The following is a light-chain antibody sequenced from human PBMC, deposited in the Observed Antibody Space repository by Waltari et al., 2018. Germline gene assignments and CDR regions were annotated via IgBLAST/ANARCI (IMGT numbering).Light chain of an antibody. V-gene: IGLV2-11*02. Sequence: QSALTQPRSVSGSPGQSVTISCTGTSRDVGGYNYVSWYQQHPGKAPKLMIYDVSKRPSGVPDRFSGSKSGNTASLTISGLQAEGEADYYCCSYAGSYVVFGGGTKLTVL. CDR2: DVS. J-gene: IGLJ2*01. CDR3: CSYAGSYVV. CDR1: SRDVGGYNY.